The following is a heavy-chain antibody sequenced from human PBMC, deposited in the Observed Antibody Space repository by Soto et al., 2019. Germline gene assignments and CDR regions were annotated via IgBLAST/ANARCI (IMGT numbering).Heavy chain of an antibody. CDR3: VAGVAATGNFDY. J-gene: IGHJ4*02. CDR2: IKHDGSER. Sequence: GGSLRLSCAVSRFTFSSYWMTWVRQAPGKGLEWVANIKHDGSERYYVDSAKGRFTISTDNTKDSLLLQMNNLRAEDTAVYYCVAGVAATGNFDYWGQGTLVTVSS. V-gene: IGHV3-7*03. D-gene: IGHD6-13*01. CDR1: RFTFSSYW.